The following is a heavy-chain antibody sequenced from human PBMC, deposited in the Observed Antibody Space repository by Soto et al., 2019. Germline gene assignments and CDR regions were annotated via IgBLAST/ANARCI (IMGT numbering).Heavy chain of an antibody. CDR1: GFTFNDYM. CDR3: ARGVVVAGGAGVDV. CDR2: ISWDGGTT. J-gene: IGHJ6*02. Sequence: EVPLVESGGVVVQPGGSLRLSCVVSGFTFNDYMMHWVRQAPGKGLEWVSLISWDGGTTYYADSVKGRFTISRDNSKNSLYFQMNSLRTEDTALYYCARGVVVAGGAGVDVWGQGTTVTVSS. V-gene: IGHV3-43*01. D-gene: IGHD6-19*01.